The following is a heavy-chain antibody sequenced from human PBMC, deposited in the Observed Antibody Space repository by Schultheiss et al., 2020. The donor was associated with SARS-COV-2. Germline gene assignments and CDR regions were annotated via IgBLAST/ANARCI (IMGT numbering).Heavy chain of an antibody. D-gene: IGHD6-19*01. Sequence: SETLSLTCTVSGESVSRSSWTWIRQSPGRGLEWIGYIHSTGNTDYNPSLESRVTISVDTSQNQFSLKLTSVTAADAAVYYCARLYTSGPEFYFDYWGQGTLVTVSS. CDR2: IHSTGNT. CDR1: GESVSRSS. J-gene: IGHJ4*02. V-gene: IGHV4-59*08. CDR3: ARLYTSGPEFYFDY.